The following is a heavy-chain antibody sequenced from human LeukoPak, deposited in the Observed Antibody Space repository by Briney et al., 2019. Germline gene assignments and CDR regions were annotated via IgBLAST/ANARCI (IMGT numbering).Heavy chain of an antibody. D-gene: IGHD2/OR15-2a*01. CDR1: GGTFSSYA. CDR3: ARFFPGAFWFDP. V-gene: IGHV1-69*01. CDR2: IIPIFGTA. J-gene: IGHJ5*02. Sequence: ASVKVSCKASGGTFSSYAISWVRQAPGQGLEWMGGIIPIFGTANYAQKFQGRVTITADESTSTAYMELSRLRSDDTAVYYCARFFPGAFWFDPWGQGTLVTVSS.